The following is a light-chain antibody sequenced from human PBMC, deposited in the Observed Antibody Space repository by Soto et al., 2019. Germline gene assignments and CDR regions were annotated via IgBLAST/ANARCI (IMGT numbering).Light chain of an antibody. Sequence: EIVLTQSPGTLSLSPGERATLSCRASQGVNIFLAWFQQKPGQAPRLLIFHASNRATGVPDRFSGSGSGTDFTLTITRLEPEDSAVYYCHHYVGSPWAFGQGTRVEIK. CDR3: HHYVGSPWA. J-gene: IGKJ1*01. CDR1: QGVNIF. CDR2: HAS. V-gene: IGKV3-20*01.